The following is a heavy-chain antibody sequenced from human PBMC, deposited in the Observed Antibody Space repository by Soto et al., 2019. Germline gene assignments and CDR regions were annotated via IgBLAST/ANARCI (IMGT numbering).Heavy chain of an antibody. CDR2: IIPAFGTA. D-gene: IGHD2-2*01. J-gene: IGHJ4*02. V-gene: IGHV1-69*01. CDR1: GGTFNSYL. Sequence: QVQLVQSGAEVKNPGSSVKVSCKTSGGTFNSYLIDWVRQAPGQGLEWMGGIIPAFGTAKYAQKFQGRVTITAAESTTTAYMELRTLTSEDTAVYYCARGLDQPPVGLYFDTWGQGTLVTVSS. CDR3: ARGLDQPPVGLYFDT.